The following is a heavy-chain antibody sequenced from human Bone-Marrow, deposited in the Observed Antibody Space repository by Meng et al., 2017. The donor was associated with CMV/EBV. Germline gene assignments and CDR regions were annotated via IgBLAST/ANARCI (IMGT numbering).Heavy chain of an antibody. CDR2: IYPGDSDT. V-gene: IGHV5-51*01. CDR1: GYSFTSYW. Sequence: GESLKISCKGSGYSFTSYWIGWVRQMPGKGLEWMGIIYPGDSDTRYSPSFQGQVTISADKSISTAYLQWTSLKASDTAMYYCARSPACNKGSSVGWFDPWGQGTLVTVSS. J-gene: IGHJ5*02. D-gene: IGHD6-6*01. CDR3: ARSPACNKGSSVGWFDP.